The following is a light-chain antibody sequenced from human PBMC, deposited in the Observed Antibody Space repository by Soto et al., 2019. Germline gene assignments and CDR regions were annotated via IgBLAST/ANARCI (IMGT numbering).Light chain of an antibody. V-gene: IGLV2-14*01. CDR2: EVS. J-gene: IGLJ1*01. Sequence: QSVLPQPASVSGSPGQSITISCTRTSSDVGGYNYVSWYQQHPGKAPKLMVYEVSNRPSGVSNRFSGSKSGNTASLTISGLQAEDEADYYCSSYTSSSLYVFGTGTKVTVL. CDR1: SSDVGGYNY. CDR3: SSYTSSSLYV.